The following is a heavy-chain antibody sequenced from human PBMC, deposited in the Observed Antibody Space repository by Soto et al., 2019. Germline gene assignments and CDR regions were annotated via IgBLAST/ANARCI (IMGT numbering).Heavy chain of an antibody. J-gene: IGHJ6*02. D-gene: IGHD6-13*01. V-gene: IGHV4-4*07. Sequence: SETLSLTCTVSGDSISSYYWSWIRQTAGKGLEWIGRIYTSGSTNYNPSLKSRVTMSVDTSKNQFSLKLSSVTAADTAVYYCARGAAGMGTTIRLIRYHYGMDVWGQGTTVTVSS. CDR3: ARGAAGMGTTIRLIRYHYGMDV. CDR1: GDSISSYY. CDR2: IYTSGST.